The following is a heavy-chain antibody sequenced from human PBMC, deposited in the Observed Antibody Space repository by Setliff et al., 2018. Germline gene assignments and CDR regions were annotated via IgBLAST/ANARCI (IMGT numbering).Heavy chain of an antibody. CDR2: IYGDDSGGST. J-gene: IGHJ3*01. CDR1: GFSVSTNY. CDR3: ARYCSSGSCYYDAFDV. D-gene: IGHD2-15*01. V-gene: IGHV3-53*01. Sequence: GSLRLSCAASGFSVSTNYMSWVRQAPVKGLEWVSVIYGDDSGGSTYYADSVKGRFTISRDNSMNTLYLQMHGLRAEDTAVYYCARYCSSGSCYYDAFDVWGQGTMVTVSS.